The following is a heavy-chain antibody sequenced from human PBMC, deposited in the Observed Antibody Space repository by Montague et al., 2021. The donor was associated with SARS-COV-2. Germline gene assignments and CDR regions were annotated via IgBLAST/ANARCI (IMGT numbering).Heavy chain of an antibody. D-gene: IGHD6-19*01. CDR3: ARIGGWAGAF. CDR2: TYNNDRT. CDR1: GGSISSGDYF. V-gene: IGHV4-30-4*01. J-gene: IGHJ4*02. Sequence: TLSLTCTVSGGSISSGDYFWNWIRQTPGKGLEWIGYTYNNDRTKYTPSLESRVSISVDMSKNQFSLKLRSVTAADTAVYYCARIGGWAGAFWGQGTLVTVSS.